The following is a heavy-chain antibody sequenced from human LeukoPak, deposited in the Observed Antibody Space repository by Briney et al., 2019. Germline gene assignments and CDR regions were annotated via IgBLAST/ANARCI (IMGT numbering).Heavy chain of an antibody. CDR2: TYHRSKWYN. V-gene: IGHV6-1*01. J-gene: IGHJ4*02. CDR3: ARGSYDSIWH. D-gene: IGHD3-22*01. Sequence: SQTLSLTCAISGDSVSSNSAAWNWIRQSPSRGLEWLGRTYHRSKWYNNYAVSVKSRITITPDTSKNQFSLQLKSVTPEDTAVYYCARGSYDSIWHWGPGTLVTVSS. CDR1: GDSVSSNSAA.